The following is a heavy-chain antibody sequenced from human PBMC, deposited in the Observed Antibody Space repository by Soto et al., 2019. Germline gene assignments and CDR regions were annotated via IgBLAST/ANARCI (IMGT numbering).Heavy chain of an antibody. V-gene: IGHV3-30-3*01. CDR1: GFTFSSFA. D-gene: IGHD3-10*01. CDR2: ISYDGSEE. Sequence: QVQLVESGGGVVQPGKSLRLSCAASGFTFSSFAMHWVRQAPGRGLEWVTLISYDGSEEYYADSVKGRFTISRDDSQNTVHLQMNSLRTEDTAVYYWAREDVNGLVHHYCYGRDLWGKGTTVTVSS. J-gene: IGHJ6*04. CDR3: AREDVNGLVHHYCYGRDL.